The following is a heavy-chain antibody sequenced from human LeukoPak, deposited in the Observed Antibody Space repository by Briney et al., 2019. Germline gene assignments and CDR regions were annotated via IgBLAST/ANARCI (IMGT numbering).Heavy chain of an antibody. D-gene: IGHD1-26*01. CDR2: ISYDGSNK. V-gene: IGHV3-30*03. Sequence: GGSLRLSCAASGFTFSSYGMHWVRQAPGKGLEWVAVISYDGSNKYYADSVKGRFTISRDNSKNTLYLQMNSLRAEDTAVYYCARDRVGNYDYWGQGTLVTVSS. CDR3: ARDRVGNYDY. CDR1: GFTFSSYG. J-gene: IGHJ4*02.